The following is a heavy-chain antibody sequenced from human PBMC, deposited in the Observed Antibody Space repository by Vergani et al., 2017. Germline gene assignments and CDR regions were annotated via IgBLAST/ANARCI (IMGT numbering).Heavy chain of an antibody. CDR2: ILYDGSNT. CDR3: ARDTVTGSRYFDY. CDR1: GLTFSNYG. D-gene: IGHD6-19*01. J-gene: IGHJ4*02. V-gene: IGHV3-30*02. Sequence: QVQLVESGGGVVQPGGSLRLSCGASGLTFSNYGMHWVRQPPGKGLEWVTFILYDGSNTYYADSVKGRFTISRDNSKNTLFLQMTSLRPEDTAVYYCARDTVTGSRYFDYWGQGTLVTVSS.